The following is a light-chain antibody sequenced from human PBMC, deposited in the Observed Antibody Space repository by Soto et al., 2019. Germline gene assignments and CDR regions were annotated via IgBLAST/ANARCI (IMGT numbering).Light chain of an antibody. V-gene: IGLV1-40*01. CDR1: NSNIGAGYD. Sequence: QAVVTQPPSVSGAPGQRVTISCTGSNSNIGAGYDVHWYLQLPGTAPKLLVYTNNNRPSGVPDRFFGSKSGTSASLAITGLQAEDEADYYCQSYDSRLSAYVFGSGTKLTVL. CDR3: QSYDSRLSAYV. J-gene: IGLJ1*01. CDR2: TNN.